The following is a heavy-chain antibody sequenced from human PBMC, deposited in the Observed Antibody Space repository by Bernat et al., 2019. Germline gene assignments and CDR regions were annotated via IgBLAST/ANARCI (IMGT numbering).Heavy chain of an antibody. CDR2: ISGSGDST. CDR3: AKGIYPKGYCSGGNCYYYFYGMDV. V-gene: IGHV3-23*01. CDR1: GFTFSSFA. Sequence: EVQLLESGGGLVQPGGSLRLSCGASGFTFSSFAMSWVRQAAGRGLEWVSGISGSGDSTYYGDSVKGRFTISRDNSKNTVYLQMNSLRAEDTAVYYCAKGIYPKGYCSGGNCYYYFYGMDVWGQGTTVTVSS. D-gene: IGHD2-15*01. J-gene: IGHJ6*02.